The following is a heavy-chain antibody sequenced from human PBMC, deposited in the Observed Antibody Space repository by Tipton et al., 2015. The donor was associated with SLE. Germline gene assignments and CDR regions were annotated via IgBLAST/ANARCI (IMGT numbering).Heavy chain of an antibody. Sequence: TLSLTCTVSGDSISTHFWSWIRQPPGKGLEWIGYIYDGGRTKYKSSLNSRVTISVDTSKNQFSLKLTSVTAADTAVCYCARAPRDYSRPMDVWGQGTTVTVSS. V-gene: IGHV4-59*11. J-gene: IGHJ6*02. CDR3: ARAPRDYSRPMDV. CDR2: IYDGGRT. CDR1: GDSISTHF. D-gene: IGHD4-11*01.